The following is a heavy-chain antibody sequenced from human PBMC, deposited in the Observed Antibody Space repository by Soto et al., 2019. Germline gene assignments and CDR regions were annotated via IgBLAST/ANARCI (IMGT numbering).Heavy chain of an antibody. D-gene: IGHD2-15*01. CDR3: ARDQVVVAATRGFDP. CDR2: ISAYNGNT. V-gene: IGHV1-18*01. J-gene: IGHJ5*02. Sequence: RASVKVSCKASGYTFTSYGISWVRQAPGQGLEWMGWISAYNGNTNYAQKLQGRVTMTTDTSTSTAYMELRSLRSDDTAVYYCARDQVVVAATRGFDPWGQGTLVTVSS. CDR1: GYTFTSYG.